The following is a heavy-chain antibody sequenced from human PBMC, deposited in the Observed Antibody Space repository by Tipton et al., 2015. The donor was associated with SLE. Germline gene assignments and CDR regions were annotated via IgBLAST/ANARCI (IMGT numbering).Heavy chain of an antibody. J-gene: IGHJ6*02. D-gene: IGHD2-21*01. CDR1: GGSISSYY. V-gene: IGHV4-59*01. CDR3: ARVKHCGGDCYPTPNYYSFCHMDV. Sequence: LRLSCTVSGGSISSYYWSWIRQPPGKGLEWIGYIYYSGSTNYNPSLKSRVTISVDTSRNQFSLKLSSVTAADTAVYYCARVKHCGGDCYPTPNYYSFCHMDVWGQGTTVTVSS. CDR2: IYYSGST.